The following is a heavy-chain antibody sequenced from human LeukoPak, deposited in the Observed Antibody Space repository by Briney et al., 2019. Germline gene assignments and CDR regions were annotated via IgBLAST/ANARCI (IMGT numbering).Heavy chain of an antibody. CDR2: INAGNGNT. CDR3: ARGIQLWYGGRYFDY. D-gene: IGHD5-18*01. J-gene: IGHJ4*02. Sequence: GASVKVSYKASGYTFTSYAMHWVRQAPGQRLEWMGWINAGNGNTKYSQKFQGRVTITRDTSASTAYMELSSLRSEDTAVYYCARGIQLWYGGRYFDYWGQGTLVTVSS. CDR1: GYTFTSYA. V-gene: IGHV1-3*01.